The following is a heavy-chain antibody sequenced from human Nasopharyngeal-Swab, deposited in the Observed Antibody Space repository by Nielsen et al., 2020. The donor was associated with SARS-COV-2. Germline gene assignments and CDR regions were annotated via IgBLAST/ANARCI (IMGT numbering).Heavy chain of an antibody. Sequence: GGSLRRSCTASGFTVGDYAMSWVRQAPGKGREWVGFIRSKAYGGTTEYAASVKGRFTISRDDSKSIAYLQMKSLKTEDTAVYYCKGREIVVVTTGAFDIWGQGTMVTVSS. CDR2: IRSKAYGGTT. J-gene: IGHJ3*02. D-gene: IGHD3-22*01. CDR1: GFTVGDYA. CDR3: KGREIVVVTTGAFDI. V-gene: IGHV3-49*04.